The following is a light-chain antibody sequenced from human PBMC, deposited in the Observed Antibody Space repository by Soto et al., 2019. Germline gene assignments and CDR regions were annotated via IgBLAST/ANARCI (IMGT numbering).Light chain of an antibody. J-gene: IGKJ2*01. CDR2: TAS. CDR1: QNIGTY. Sequence: DIQMTQSPSSLSASVGDRVTITCRARQNIGTYLNWYQQKPGKAPTVLIYTASTLQSGVPSRFSGSGSGTDFTLTINSLQPEDSATYYCQQSYSSLVYTFGPGTKLEIK. V-gene: IGKV1-39*01. CDR3: QQSYSSLVYT.